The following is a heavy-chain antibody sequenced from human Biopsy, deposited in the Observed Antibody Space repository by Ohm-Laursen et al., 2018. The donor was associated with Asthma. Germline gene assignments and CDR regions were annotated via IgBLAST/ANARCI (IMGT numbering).Heavy chain of an antibody. D-gene: IGHD5-12*01. J-gene: IGHJ4*02. V-gene: IGHV3-30*18. CDR2: ISYDGTHK. Sequence: SLRLSCAASGFIFRSFGMHWVRQAPGKGLEWVAVISYDGTHKFYDDSVKGRFTISRDNSKNKLYLQMTSLRTEDADVYYCAKRRGYRGHDNDYWGQGTLVIVSS. CDR3: AKRRGYRGHDNDY. CDR1: GFIFRSFG.